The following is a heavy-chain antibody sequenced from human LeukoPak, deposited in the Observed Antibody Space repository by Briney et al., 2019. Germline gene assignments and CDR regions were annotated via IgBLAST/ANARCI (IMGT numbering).Heavy chain of an antibody. CDR3: ATLGSGSYYWN. D-gene: IGHD1-26*01. CDR1: GFTFSSYW. CDR2: IKQDGSEK. J-gene: IGHJ4*02. Sequence: QPGGSLRLSCAASGFTFSSYWMSWVRQAPGKGLEWVANIKQDGSEKYYVDSVKGRFTISRDNAKNSLYLQMTSLRAEDTAVYYCATLGSGSYYWNWGQGTLVTVSS. V-gene: IGHV3-7*01.